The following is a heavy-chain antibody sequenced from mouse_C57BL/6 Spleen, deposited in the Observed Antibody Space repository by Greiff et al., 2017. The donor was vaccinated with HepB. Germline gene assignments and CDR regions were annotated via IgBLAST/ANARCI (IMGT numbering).Heavy chain of an antibody. V-gene: IGHV1-9*01. J-gene: IGHJ2*01. D-gene: IGHD2-4*01. Sequence: VQLVESGAELMKPGASVKLSCKATGYTFTGYWIEWVKQRPGHGLEWIGEILPGSGSTNYKEKFKGKATFTADTSSNTAYMQLSSLPTEDSAIYYGARGLRRGFDYWGQGTTLTVSS. CDR3: ARGLRRGFDY. CDR1: GYTFTGYW. CDR2: ILPGSGST.